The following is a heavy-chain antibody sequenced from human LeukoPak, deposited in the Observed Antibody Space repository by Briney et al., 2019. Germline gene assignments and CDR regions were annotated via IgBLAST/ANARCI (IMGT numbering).Heavy chain of an antibody. CDR3: ARVAAALWFDP. CDR1: GYTFTSYG. J-gene: IGHJ5*02. Sequence: ASVTVSCKASGYTFTSYGISWVRQAPGQGLEWMGWISAYNGNTNYAQKLQGRVTMTTDTSASTAYMELRSLRSDDTAVYYCARVAAALWFDPWGQGTLVTVSS. V-gene: IGHV1-18*04. CDR2: ISAYNGNT. D-gene: IGHD6-13*01.